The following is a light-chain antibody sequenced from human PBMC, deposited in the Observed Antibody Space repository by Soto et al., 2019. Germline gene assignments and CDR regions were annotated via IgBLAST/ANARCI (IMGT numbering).Light chain of an antibody. J-gene: IGKJ1*01. Sequence: AIQMTQSPSSLSASVGDRVTITCRASQGIGNDLGWYQQKSGKAPKLLIYAASNLQGGVPSRFSGSGSGTDFTLTISSLQPEDFATYYCQQYDSFSVTFGQGTKVDTK. CDR1: QGIGND. CDR2: AAS. CDR3: QQYDSFSVT. V-gene: IGKV1-6*01.